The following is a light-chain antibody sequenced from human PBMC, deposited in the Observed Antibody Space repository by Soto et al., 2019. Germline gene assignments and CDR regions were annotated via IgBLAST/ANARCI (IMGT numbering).Light chain of an antibody. CDR1: SGHSSYI. J-gene: IGLJ3*02. Sequence: QSVLTQSSSASASLGSSVKLTCTLSSGHSSYIIAWHQQQPGKAPRYLMKLEGSGSYNKGSGVPDRFSGSSSVADRYLTISNLQFEDEDDYYCETWDSNTHTVFGGGTKLTVL. CDR3: ETWDSNTHTV. CDR2: LEGSGSY. V-gene: IGLV4-60*02.